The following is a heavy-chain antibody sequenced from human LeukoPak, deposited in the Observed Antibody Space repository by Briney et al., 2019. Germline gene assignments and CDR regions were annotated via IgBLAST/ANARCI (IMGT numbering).Heavy chain of an antibody. D-gene: IGHD3-10*01. V-gene: IGHV3-48*02. J-gene: IGHJ3*02. CDR2: ISGSGSVS. CDR1: GFTFSRYS. CDR3: ARDGGFGSLAAFDI. Sequence: PGGSLRLSCAASGFTFSRYSMNWVRQAPGKGLEWISYISGSGSVSYYEVSVKGRFTISRDNAKNSLYLQMNSLRDEDTALYYCARDGGFGSLAAFDIWGQGTMVTVSS.